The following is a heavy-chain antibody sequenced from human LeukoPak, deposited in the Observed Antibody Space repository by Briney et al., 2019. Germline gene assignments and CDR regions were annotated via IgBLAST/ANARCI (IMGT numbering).Heavy chain of an antibody. D-gene: IGHD3-22*01. CDR3: ARGRGLYDSTGNPPDY. J-gene: IGHJ4*02. CDR2: ISDDGSNT. V-gene: IGHV3-30-3*01. CDR1: GFTFSNYA. Sequence: PGGSLRLSCAASGFTFSNYAMHWVRQAPGRGLEWVAIISDDGSNTYYADNVNGRFTISRDNSKNTLYLQMNNLRTEDTAVYYCARGRGLYDSTGNPPDYWGQGTLVTVSS.